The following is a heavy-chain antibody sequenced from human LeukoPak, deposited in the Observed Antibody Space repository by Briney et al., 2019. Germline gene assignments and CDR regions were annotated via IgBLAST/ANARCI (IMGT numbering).Heavy chain of an antibody. CDR3: ASSSSPYYYYMDV. CDR1: GYTFTGYY. V-gene: IGHV1-2*02. D-gene: IGHD6-6*01. Sequence: GASVKVSCKASGYTFTGYYMHRVRQAPGQGLEWMGWINPNSGGTNYAQKFQGRVTMTRDTSISTAYMELSRLRSDDTAVYYCASSSSPYYYYMDVWGKGTTVTVSS. CDR2: INPNSGGT. J-gene: IGHJ6*03.